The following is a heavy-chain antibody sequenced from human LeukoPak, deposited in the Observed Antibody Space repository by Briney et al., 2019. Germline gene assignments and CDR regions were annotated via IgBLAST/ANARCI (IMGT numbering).Heavy chain of an antibody. CDR1: GGSISNSNYH. Sequence: PSETLSLTCTVSGGSISNSNYHWGWIRQPPVKGLEWIGNIYYSGSTYCNPSLKSRVTISVDTSKNQFSLKLSSVTAADTAVYYCARRLSSSSLAYYFDYWGQGTLVTVSS. V-gene: IGHV4-39*01. CDR2: IYYSGST. D-gene: IGHD6-6*01. J-gene: IGHJ4*02. CDR3: ARRLSSSSLAYYFDY.